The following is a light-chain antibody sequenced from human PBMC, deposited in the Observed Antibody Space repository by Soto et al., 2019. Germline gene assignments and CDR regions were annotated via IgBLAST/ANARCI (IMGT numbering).Light chain of an antibody. CDR1: SSDVGGYNY. CDR3: CSYTTSNTRQIV. CDR2: DVS. Sequence: QSALTQPASVSGSPGQSITISCTGTSSDVGGYNYVSWYQQHPGKAPKFMIYDVSNRPSGVSNRFSGSMSGNTASLTISGLQAEDEADYYCCSYTTSNTRQIVLGTGTKVTVL. V-gene: IGLV2-14*01. J-gene: IGLJ1*01.